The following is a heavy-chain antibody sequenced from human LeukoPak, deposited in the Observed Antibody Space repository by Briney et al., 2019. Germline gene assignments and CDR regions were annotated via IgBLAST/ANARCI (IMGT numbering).Heavy chain of an antibody. V-gene: IGHV1-46*01. CDR2: INPSGGGT. D-gene: IGHD6-19*01. CDR3: ARDDVVAAPFYYYGLDV. J-gene: IGHJ6*02. CDR1: GYTFTRYS. Sequence: ASVRVSCKASGYTFTRYSIHWVRQAPGQGLEWIGIINPSGGGTNYAQKFRGRVTMTTDTSTSTVYMELSSLRSEDTAVFYCARDDVVAAPFYYYGLDVWGQGTTVTVSS.